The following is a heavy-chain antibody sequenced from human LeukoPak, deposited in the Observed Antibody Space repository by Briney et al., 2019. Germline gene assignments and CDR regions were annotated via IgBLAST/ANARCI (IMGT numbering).Heavy chain of an antibody. CDR2: FDPEDGET. V-gene: IGHV1-24*01. D-gene: IGHD3-9*01. CDR1: GYTLTELS. Sequence: ASVKVSCKVSGYTLTELSMHWVRQAPGKGLEWMGGFDPEDGETIYAQKFQGRVTMTEDTSTDTAYMELSSLRSEDTAVYYCATMNPAYQTGYYPSYYFDYWGQGTLVTVSS. J-gene: IGHJ4*02. CDR3: ATMNPAYQTGYYPSYYFDY.